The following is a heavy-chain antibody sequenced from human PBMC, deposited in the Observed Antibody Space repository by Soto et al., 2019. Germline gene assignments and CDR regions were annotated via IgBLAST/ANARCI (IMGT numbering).Heavy chain of an antibody. CDR2: IYYSGST. D-gene: IGHD3-16*01. CDR1: GGSISSYY. Sequence: QVQLQESGPGLVKPSETLSLTCTVSGGSISSYYWSWIRQPPGKGLEWIGYIYYSGSTNYNPSLKSRVTISVDTSKNQFSLKLSSVTAADTAVYYCARRSGFYGPGPGPYNWFDPWGQGTLVTVSS. V-gene: IGHV4-59*08. J-gene: IGHJ5*02. CDR3: ARRSGFYGPGPGPYNWFDP.